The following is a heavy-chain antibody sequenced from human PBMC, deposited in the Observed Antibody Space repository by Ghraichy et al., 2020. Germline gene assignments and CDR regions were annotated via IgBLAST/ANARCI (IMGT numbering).Heavy chain of an antibody. D-gene: IGHD2-2*01. J-gene: IGHJ4*02. CDR2: INPNSGGT. V-gene: IGHV1-2*04. Sequence: ASVKVSCKASGYTFTGYYMHWVRQAPGQGLEWMGWINPNSGGTNYAQKFQGWVTMTRDTSISTAYMELSRLRSDDTAVYYCARTLGYCSSTSCSDPYYFDYWGQGTLVTVSS. CDR3: ARTLGYCSSTSCSDPYYFDY. CDR1: GYTFTGYY.